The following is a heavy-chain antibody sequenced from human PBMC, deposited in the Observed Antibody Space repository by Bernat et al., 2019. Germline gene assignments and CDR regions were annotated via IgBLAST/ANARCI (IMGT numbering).Heavy chain of an antibody. CDR3: AKGGSGYSDYPRYWYFDL. CDR1: GFTFSSYG. Sequence: QVQLVESGGGVVQPGRSLRLSCAASGFTFSSYGMHWVRQAPGKGLEWVAVISYDGNNKFHTDSVKGRFTISRDNSTNTLYLQMNSLGGDDTAVFYCAKGGSGYSDYPRYWYFDLWGRGTLVTVSS. D-gene: IGHD4-11*01. J-gene: IGHJ2*01. CDR2: ISYDGNNK. V-gene: IGHV3-30*18.